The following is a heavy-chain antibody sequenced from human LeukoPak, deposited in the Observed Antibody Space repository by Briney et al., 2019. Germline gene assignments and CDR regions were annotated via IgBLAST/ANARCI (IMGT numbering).Heavy chain of an antibody. CDR3: ARGYYYYDNSGYYL. Sequence: ASVKVSCKASGYTFTGYYMHWVRQAPGQGLEWMGWINPNSGGTNYAQKFQGRVTMTRDTSISTAYMELSRLRSDDTAVYYCARGYYYYDNSGYYLWGQRTLVTVSS. CDR1: GYTFTGYY. J-gene: IGHJ5*02. CDR2: INPNSGGT. D-gene: IGHD3-22*01. V-gene: IGHV1-2*02.